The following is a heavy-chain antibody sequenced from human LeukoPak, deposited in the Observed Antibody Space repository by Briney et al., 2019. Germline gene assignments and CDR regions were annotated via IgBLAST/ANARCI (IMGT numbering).Heavy chain of an antibody. V-gene: IGHV3-11*01. CDR2: ISSSGSTI. J-gene: IGHJ6*02. CDR3: ASRASSGYYPYYYYGMDV. D-gene: IGHD3-22*01. CDR1: GFTFSDYY. Sequence: PGGSLRLSCAASGFTFSDYYMSWIRQAPGKGLEWVSYISSSGSTIYYADSVKGRFTISRDNAKNSLYLQMNSLRAEDTAVYYCASRASSGYYPYYYYGMDVWGQGTTVTVSS.